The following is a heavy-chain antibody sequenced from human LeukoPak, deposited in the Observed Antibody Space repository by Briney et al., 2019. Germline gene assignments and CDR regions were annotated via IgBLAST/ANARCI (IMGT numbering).Heavy chain of an antibody. CDR2: MNPNSGNT. J-gene: IGHJ6*02. V-gene: IGHV1-8*01. CDR1: GYTFTSYD. CDR3: ARRAYYDSSGYPPDGYYYYYGMDV. D-gene: IGHD3-22*01. Sequence: ASVKVSCKASGYTFTSYDINWVRQATGQGLEWMGWMNPNSGNTGYAQKFQGRVTMTRNTSISTAYMELSSLRSEDTAVYYCARRAYYDSSGYPPDGYYYYYGMDVWGQGTTVTVSS.